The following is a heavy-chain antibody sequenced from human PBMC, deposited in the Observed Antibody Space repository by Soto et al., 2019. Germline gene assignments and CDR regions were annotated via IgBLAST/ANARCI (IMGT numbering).Heavy chain of an antibody. CDR2: FTSGGST. CDR3: ARTDKYNSPSCGCANRFDY. CDR1: GFIFSNYA. Sequence: EVQLLESGGDLVQPGGSLRLSCAASGFIFSNYAMTWVRQAPGKGPEWVSTFTSGGSTYYRDTVKGRFTISRDNSKNTLYLQRNSLRAEDTAVYSCARTDKYNSPSCGCANRFDYWGQGTLVTVSS. V-gene: IGHV3-23*01. J-gene: IGHJ4*02. D-gene: IGHD1-20*01.